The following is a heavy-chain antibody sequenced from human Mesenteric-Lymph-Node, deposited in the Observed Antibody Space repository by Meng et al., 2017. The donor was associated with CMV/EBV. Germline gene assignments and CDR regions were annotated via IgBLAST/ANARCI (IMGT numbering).Heavy chain of an antibody. CDR2: IRYDGSTT. Sequence: GGSLRLSCAVSGFTFSSFGMHWVRQAPGKGLEWVAFIRYDGSTTYYEDSVKGRFTISRDNSKNTLYLQMNRLRAEDTAVYYCARDPQGGYYGSGSYSVYWGQGTLVTVSS. CDR3: ARDPQGGYYGSGSYSVY. V-gene: IGHV3-30*02. CDR1: GFTFSSFG. D-gene: IGHD3-10*01. J-gene: IGHJ4*02.